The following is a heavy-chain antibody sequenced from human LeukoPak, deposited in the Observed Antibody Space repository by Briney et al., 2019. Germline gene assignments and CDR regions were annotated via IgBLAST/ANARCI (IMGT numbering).Heavy chain of an antibody. V-gene: IGHV3-23*01. CDR2: ISGGGGST. D-gene: IGHD5-12*01. CDR3: AKDVEATGSYYFDY. Sequence: GGSLRLSCAASGLTFSSYAMSWVRQAPGKGLEWISGISGGGGSTYYADSVKGRFTISRDNSKNTLYLQMNGLRADDTAVYYCAKDVEATGSYYFDYWGQGTLVTVSS. J-gene: IGHJ4*02. CDR1: GLTFSSYA.